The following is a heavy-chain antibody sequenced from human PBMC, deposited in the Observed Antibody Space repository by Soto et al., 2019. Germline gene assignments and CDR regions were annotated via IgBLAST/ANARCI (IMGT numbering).Heavy chain of an antibody. D-gene: IGHD2-15*01. J-gene: IGHJ6*02. CDR2: ISAYNGNT. V-gene: IGHV1-18*01. CDR3: ARFSGGSYNTYYFYYGMDV. Sequence: QVQLVQSGAEVKRPGASVKVSCKASGYTFTSYGISWVRQAPGQGLDWMGWISAYNGNTKYAQDLQGRVTMTTDTPTSTGYMELRSLRSDDTAVYYCARFSGGSYNTYYFYYGMDVWGQGTTVTVSS. CDR1: GYTFTSYG.